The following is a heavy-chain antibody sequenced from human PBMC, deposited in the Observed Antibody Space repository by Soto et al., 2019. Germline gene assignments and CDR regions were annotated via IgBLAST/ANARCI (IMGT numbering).Heavy chain of an antibody. J-gene: IGHJ3*02. CDR1: GFICSSYD. CDR2: ILVDGRT. CDR3: AKATATGGGAFDI. D-gene: IGHD2-8*02. Sequence: GALLLSCTGSGFICSSYDMSWVRQAPGKGLEWVSTILVDGRTFYVDSVEGRFTISRDSSQNTVYLQMNSLTAGDTALYYCAKATATGGGAFDICGQGTMVTVSS. V-gene: IGHV3-23*01.